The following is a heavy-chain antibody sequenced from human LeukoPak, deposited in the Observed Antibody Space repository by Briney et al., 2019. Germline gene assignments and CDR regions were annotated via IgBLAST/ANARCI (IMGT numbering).Heavy chain of an antibody. D-gene: IGHD3-16*01. CDR2: INPNSGAT. Sequence: ASVKVSCKGSGYTFTDYYIHWVRQTPGQGLEWMGWINPNSGATNYAQKFQGRVTTTRDTSISTAYMELSSLRSDDTAVFYCTGGDWLDPWGQGTLVTVSS. J-gene: IGHJ5*02. CDR3: TGGDWLDP. V-gene: IGHV1-2*02. CDR1: GYTFTDYY.